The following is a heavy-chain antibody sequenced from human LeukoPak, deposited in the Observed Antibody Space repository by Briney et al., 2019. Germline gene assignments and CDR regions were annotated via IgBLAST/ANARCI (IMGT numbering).Heavy chain of an antibody. J-gene: IGHJ4*02. Sequence: GGSLRLSCAASGFTFSSYAMPWVRQAPGKGLEWVAVISYDGSNKYYADSVEGRFTISRDNSKNTLYLQMNSLRAEDTAVYYCARDLSWQYFDYWGQGTLVTVSS. V-gene: IGHV3-30-3*01. CDR2: ISYDGSNK. CDR1: GFTFSSYA. CDR3: ARDLSWQYFDY.